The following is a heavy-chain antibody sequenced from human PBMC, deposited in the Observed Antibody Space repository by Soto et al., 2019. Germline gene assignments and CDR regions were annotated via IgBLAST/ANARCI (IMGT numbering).Heavy chain of an antibody. V-gene: IGHV2-5*01. CDR3: AHRRPTVITPFDY. J-gene: IGHJ4*02. D-gene: IGHD4-17*01. Sequence: QITLKESGPTLVEPTQTLTLTCTFSGFSLSTSGVGVGWIRQPPGQALEWLAFVNWNDNKRYSPSLNSRLTITKDTSKPQVVLTTTNMDSVDTGTYYCAHRRPTVITPFDYWGQGNLVTVSS. CDR1: GFSLSTSGVG. CDR2: VNWNDNK.